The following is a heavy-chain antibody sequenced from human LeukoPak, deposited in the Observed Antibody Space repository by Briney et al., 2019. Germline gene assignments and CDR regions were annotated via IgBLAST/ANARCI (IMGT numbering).Heavy chain of an antibody. J-gene: IGHJ3*02. CDR3: ARECYAPYYYDSSGYYSDAFDI. D-gene: IGHD3-22*01. CDR2: ISYDGSNK. Sequence: PGGSLRLSCAASGFTFSSYAMHWVRQAPGKGLEWVAVISYDGSNKYYADSVKGRFTISRDNSKNTLYLQMNNLRAEDTAVYYCARECYAPYYYDSSGYYSDAFDIWGQGTMVTVSS. V-gene: IGHV3-30-3*01. CDR1: GFTFSSYA.